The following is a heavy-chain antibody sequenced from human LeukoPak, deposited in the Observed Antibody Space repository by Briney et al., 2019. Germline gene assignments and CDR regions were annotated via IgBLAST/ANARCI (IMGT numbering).Heavy chain of an antibody. D-gene: IGHD3-10*01. CDR3: TTGVNY. CDR1: GLTFSNYA. Sequence: PGGSLRLSCAGSGLTFSNYAMTWVRQAPGNGLEWVSSITDDGTTTYYADSVKGRFTISRDNSKNTQFLQMNSLRVEDTGLYYCTTGVNYWGQGTRVIVSS. V-gene: IGHV3-23*01. J-gene: IGHJ4*02. CDR2: ITDDGTTT.